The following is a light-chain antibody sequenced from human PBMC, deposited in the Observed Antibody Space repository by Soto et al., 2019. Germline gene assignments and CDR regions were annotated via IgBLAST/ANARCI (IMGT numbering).Light chain of an antibody. CDR1: SSDVGAYRY. J-gene: IGLJ3*02. Sequence: QSALTQPASVSGSPGQSITISCTGTSSDVGAYRYVSWYQQHPGKAPKPMIYEVSNRPSGVSNRFSGSKSGNTASLTISGLQAEDEADYYCSSYTTSSTRVFGGGTKLTVL. CDR2: EVS. CDR3: SSYTTSSTRV. V-gene: IGLV2-14*01.